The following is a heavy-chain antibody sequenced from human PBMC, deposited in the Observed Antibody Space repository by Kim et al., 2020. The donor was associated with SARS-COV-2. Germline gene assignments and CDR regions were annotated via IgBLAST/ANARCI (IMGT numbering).Heavy chain of an antibody. Sequence: GGSLRLSCAASGFNFSSHVMHWVRQAPGKGLEWVALTSYDERSKFYAGSVKGRFTISRDNSKNVLFLQMDSVRGEDTAVYYCAKESDAFDIWVQGTMVTVSS. J-gene: IGHJ3*02. V-gene: IGHV3-30*18. CDR3: AKESDAFDI. CDR2: TSYDERSK. CDR1: GFNFSSHV.